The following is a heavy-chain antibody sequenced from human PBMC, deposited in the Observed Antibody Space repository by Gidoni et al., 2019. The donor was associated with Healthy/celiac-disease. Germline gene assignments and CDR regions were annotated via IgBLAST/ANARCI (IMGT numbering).Heavy chain of an antibody. CDR1: GGSISSSSYY. V-gene: IGHV4-39*07. D-gene: IGHD6-19*01. CDR3: ARGGSSGWYWVY. Sequence: QLPLQESGPALVKPSETLSLTCTVSGGSISSSSYYWCWIRPPPGKGLEWIGSIYSSGSTYYNPALKSRVTIAVDTSKNQFALKLSSVTAADAAVYYCARGGSSGWYWVYWGQGTLVTVSS. CDR2: IYSSGST. J-gene: IGHJ4*02.